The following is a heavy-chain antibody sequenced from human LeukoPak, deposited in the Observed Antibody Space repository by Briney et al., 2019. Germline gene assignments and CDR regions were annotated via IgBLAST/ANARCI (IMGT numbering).Heavy chain of an antibody. CDR3: ARDEYLWVVIQLGLFDY. CDR1: GFTFSSYA. J-gene: IGHJ4*02. Sequence: GGSLRLSCAASGFTFSSYAMSWVRQAPGKGLEWVSVISDSVGSTYADSVKGRFTISRDNAKNSLYLQMNSLRAEDTAVYYCARDEYLWVVIQLGLFDYWGQGTLVTVSS. CDR2: ISDSVGST. D-gene: IGHD2-2*01. V-gene: IGHV3-23*01.